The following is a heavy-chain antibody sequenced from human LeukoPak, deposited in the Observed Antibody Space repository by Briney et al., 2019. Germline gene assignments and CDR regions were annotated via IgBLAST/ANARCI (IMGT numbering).Heavy chain of an antibody. CDR3: ATTTCTSASCFNDY. CDR2: VYYSGST. V-gene: IGHV4-39*01. Sequence: PSETLSLTCSVSGGSISSNFYYWAWIRQPPGRDLEWIGNVYYSGSTYYNPSLKNRVTMSVDTSKNQFSLELASVTAADTAVYYCATTTCTSASCFNDYWGQGTLVTVSS. D-gene: IGHD2-2*01. CDR1: GGSISSNFYY. J-gene: IGHJ4*02.